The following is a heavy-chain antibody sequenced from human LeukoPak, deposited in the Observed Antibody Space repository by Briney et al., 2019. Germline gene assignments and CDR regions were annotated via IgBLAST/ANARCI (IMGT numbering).Heavy chain of an antibody. V-gene: IGHV1-69*13. D-gene: IGHD2-2*01. CDR1: GGTFSSYA. CDR3: ARDQFPIQPAAIGAPSFDP. CDR2: IIPIFGTA. Sequence: GASMKVSRKASGGTFSSYAISWVRQAPGQGLEWMGGIIPIFGTANYAQKFQGRVTITADESTSTAYMELSSLRSEDTAVYYCARDQFPIQPAAIGAPSFDPWGQGTLVTVSS. J-gene: IGHJ5*02.